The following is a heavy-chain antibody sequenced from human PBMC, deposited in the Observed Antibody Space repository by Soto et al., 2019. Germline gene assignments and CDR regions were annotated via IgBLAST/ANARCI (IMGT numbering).Heavy chain of an antibody. CDR3: AKLPDPMVRGVINAFDI. Sequence: GGSLRLSCAASGFTFSSYAMSWVRQAPGKGLEWVSAISGSGGSTYYADSVKGRFTISRDNSKNTLYLQMNSLRAEDTAVYYCAKLPDPMVRGVINAFDIWGQGTMVTVSS. J-gene: IGHJ3*02. D-gene: IGHD3-10*01. V-gene: IGHV3-23*01. CDR2: ISGSGGST. CDR1: GFTFSSYA.